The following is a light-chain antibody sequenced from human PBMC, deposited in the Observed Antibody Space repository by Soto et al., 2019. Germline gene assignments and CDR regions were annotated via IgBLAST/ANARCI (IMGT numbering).Light chain of an antibody. Sequence: DIQMTQSPSSLSASVGDRVTITCRASQSINSYLNWYQQKPGRAPKLLIYEASNLQSGVPSRFGAGGSGTDFTLTISSLQPEGFATYYCQQSYSVPLAFGPGTRVDIK. CDR3: QQSYSVPLA. CDR2: EAS. J-gene: IGKJ3*01. V-gene: IGKV1-39*01. CDR1: QSINSY.